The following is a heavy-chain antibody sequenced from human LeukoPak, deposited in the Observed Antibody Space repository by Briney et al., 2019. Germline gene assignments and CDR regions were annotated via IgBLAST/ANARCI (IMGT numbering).Heavy chain of an antibody. V-gene: IGHV3-9*01. D-gene: IGHD2-2*01. J-gene: IGHJ5*02. CDR1: GFTFDDYA. Sequence: GGSLRLSCAASGFTFDDYAMHWVWQAPGKGLEWVSGISCNSGSIGYADSVKGRFTISRDNAKNSLYLQMNSLRAEDTALYYCVRDRCSSTSCHDSPNWFDPWGQRTLVTVSS. CDR3: VRDRCSSTSCHDSPNWFDP. CDR2: ISCNSGSI.